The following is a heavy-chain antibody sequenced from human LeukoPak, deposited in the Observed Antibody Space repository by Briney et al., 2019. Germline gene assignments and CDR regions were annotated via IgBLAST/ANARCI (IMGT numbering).Heavy chain of an antibody. V-gene: IGHV3-48*03. D-gene: IGHD4-17*01. CDR1: GFTFSSYE. Sequence: GGSLRLSCAASGFTFSSYEMNWVRQAPGKGPEWVSYISSSGSTIYYADSVKGRFTISRDNAKNSLYLQMNSLRAEDTALYYCAKVQTTVTTLDYWGQGTLVTVSS. J-gene: IGHJ4*02. CDR3: AKVQTTVTTLDY. CDR2: ISSSGSTI.